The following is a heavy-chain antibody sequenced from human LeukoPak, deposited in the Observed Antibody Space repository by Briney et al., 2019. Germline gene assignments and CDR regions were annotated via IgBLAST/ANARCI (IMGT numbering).Heavy chain of an antibody. CDR2: INHSGST. J-gene: IGHJ5*02. CDR1: GGSFSGYY. CDR3: ARGVHGYTTSSHWFDP. Sequence: SETLSLTCAVSGGSFSGYYWSWIRQPPGKELEWIGEINHSGSTNDNPSLKSRVTISVDTSKKQFSLKLRSVTAADTAVYYCARGVHGYTTSSHWFDPWGQGTLVTVSS. V-gene: IGHV4-34*01. D-gene: IGHD6-6*01.